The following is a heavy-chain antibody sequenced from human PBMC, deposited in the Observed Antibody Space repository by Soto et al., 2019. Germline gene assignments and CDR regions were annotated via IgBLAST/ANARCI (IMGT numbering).Heavy chain of an antibody. D-gene: IGHD3-22*01. CDR3: ARGVHYDSSGYYYFY. V-gene: IGHV1-69*01. CDR1: GGTFNNYA. CDR2: IIPIFGTA. Sequence: QVQLVQSGAEVKKPGSSVKVSCKASGGTFNNYAISWVRQAPGQGLEWMGGIIPIFGTANYAQKFQGRVTITAGEPTSTAYMELRSLRSEDTAVYSCARGVHYDSSGYYYFYWGQGTLVTVSS. J-gene: IGHJ4*02.